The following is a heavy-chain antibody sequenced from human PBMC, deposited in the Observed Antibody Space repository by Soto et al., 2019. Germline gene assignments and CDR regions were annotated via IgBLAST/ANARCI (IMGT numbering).Heavy chain of an antibody. CDR2: ISGSGGST. V-gene: IGHV3-23*01. CDR3: AKAPVDYVWGSYDY. D-gene: IGHD3-16*01. Sequence: EVQLLESGGGLVQPGGSPRLSCAASGFTFSSYAMSWVRQAPGKGLEWVSAISGSGGSTYYADSVKGRFTISRDNSKNTLYLQMNSLRAEDTAVYYCAKAPVDYVWGSYDYWGQGTLVTVSS. J-gene: IGHJ4*02. CDR1: GFTFSSYA.